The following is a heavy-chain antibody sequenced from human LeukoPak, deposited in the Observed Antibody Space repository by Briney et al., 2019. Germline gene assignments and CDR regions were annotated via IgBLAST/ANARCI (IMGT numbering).Heavy chain of an antibody. D-gene: IGHD2-2*03. CDR2: IYYSGST. CDR3: ARQRMDIVVIPAGPFDY. CDR1: GGSITSSTYY. J-gene: IGHJ4*02. Sequence: PSETLPLTCSVSGGSITSSTYYWGWIRQPPGKGLEWIGKIYYSGSTSYNPSLKSRVTISVDTSKNQFSLRLSSVTAADTAVYYCARQRMDIVVIPAGPFDYWGQGTLVTVSS. V-gene: IGHV4-39*01.